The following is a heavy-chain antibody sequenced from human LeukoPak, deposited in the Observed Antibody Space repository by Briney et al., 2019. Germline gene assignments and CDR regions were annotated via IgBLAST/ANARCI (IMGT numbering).Heavy chain of an antibody. Sequence: ASVKVSCKASGYTFTGYYMHWVRQAPGQGLEWMGWINPNSGGTNYAQKFQGRVTMTRDTSISTAYMELSRLRSDDTAVYYCAREVIGGVGATENWFDPWGQGTLVTVSS. J-gene: IGHJ5*02. CDR2: INPNSGGT. CDR1: GYTFTGYY. CDR3: AREVIGGVGATENWFDP. D-gene: IGHD1-26*01. V-gene: IGHV1-2*02.